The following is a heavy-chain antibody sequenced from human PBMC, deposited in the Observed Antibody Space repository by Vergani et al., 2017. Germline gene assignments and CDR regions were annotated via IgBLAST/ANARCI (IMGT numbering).Heavy chain of an antibody. D-gene: IGHD3-9*01. Sequence: QVQLQESGPGLVKPSETLSLTCAVSGFSIDNGYYWDWIRQPPGKGLEWIGSIYRTGRTHFNPSLKSRVTISVDTSNNHFSLRLNSLTAADTAVYYCARLSGIVYDIFSGTQYFFDFWGQAPLVPVSS. CDR1: GFSIDNGYY. CDR3: ARLSGIVYDIFSGTQYFFDF. V-gene: IGHV4-38-2*01. CDR2: IYRTGRT. J-gene: IGHJ4*02.